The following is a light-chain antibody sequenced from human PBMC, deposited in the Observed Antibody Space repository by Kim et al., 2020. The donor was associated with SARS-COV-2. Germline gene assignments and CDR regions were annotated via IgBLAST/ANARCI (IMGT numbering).Light chain of an antibody. CDR3: TSHTTGAARV. Sequence: QSALTQPASVSGSPGQSITISCTGTSSDVGAYNYVSWYQHHPGKAPKLIIYDVNNRPSGASYRFSGSKSGNMASLTISGLQAEDEADYYCTSHTTGAARVFGGGTKLTVL. J-gene: IGLJ3*02. CDR1: SSDVGAYNY. CDR2: DVN. V-gene: IGLV2-14*03.